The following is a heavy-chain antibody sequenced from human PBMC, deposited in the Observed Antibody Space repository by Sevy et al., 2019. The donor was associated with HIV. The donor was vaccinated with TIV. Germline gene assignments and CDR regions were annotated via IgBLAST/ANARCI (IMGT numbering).Heavy chain of an antibody. CDR3: TRWKGALSVFDY. J-gene: IGHJ4*02. Sequence: GGSLRLSCTASGFTFTDYAMNWVRQSPGKGLEWVAFFKRKADGGTLDHAASVKGRFTISRDDSKNIAYLQMNDLKTDDTGVYYCTRWKGALSVFDYWGQGALVTVSS. D-gene: IGHD1-1*01. CDR2: FKRKADGGTL. CDR1: GFTFTDYA. V-gene: IGHV3-49*04.